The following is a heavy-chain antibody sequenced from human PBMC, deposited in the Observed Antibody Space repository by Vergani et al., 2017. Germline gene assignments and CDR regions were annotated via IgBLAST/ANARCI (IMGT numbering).Heavy chain of an antibody. CDR1: GFHFDQYG. CDR3: AKDRKSTWYGFDY. CDR2: LRADSTGQ. Sequence: QVQLVESGGGVVQPGESLRLSCAASGFHFDQYGMHWVRQAPGKGLEWVGYLRADSTGQQYKDSVKGRFTISRDNPKNTMYLQMNSVRSDDTAIYYCAKDRKSTWYGFDYWGQGTLVTVSS. J-gene: IGHJ4*02. V-gene: IGHV3-30*02. D-gene: IGHD6-13*01.